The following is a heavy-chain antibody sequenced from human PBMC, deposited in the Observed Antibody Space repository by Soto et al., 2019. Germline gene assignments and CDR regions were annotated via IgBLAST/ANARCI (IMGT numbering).Heavy chain of an antibody. Sequence: GASVKGSCKTSGYTFTDFYINWVRQAPGQGLEWVGWINPNTGGTKPSQRFQGRVTLTRDTSITTAYMELTRLTSEDTAVYFCATQTGTVPNFADHWGQGTLVTVSS. CDR1: GYTFTDFY. D-gene: IGHD1-1*01. V-gene: IGHV1-2*02. CDR3: ATQTGTVPNFADH. CDR2: INPNTGGT. J-gene: IGHJ4*02.